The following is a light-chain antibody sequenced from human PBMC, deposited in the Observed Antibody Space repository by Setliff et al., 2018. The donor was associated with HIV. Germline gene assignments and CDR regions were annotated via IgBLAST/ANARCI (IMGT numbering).Light chain of an antibody. Sequence: QSALTQPPSASGSVGQSVTISCTGTSNDIGFYDYVSWYQQHPGKAPKLMIYEVSKRPSGVPDRFSGSKSVNTASLTVSGLQAEDEADCYCSSYAGRNNYVFGTGTKVTVL. V-gene: IGLV2-8*01. J-gene: IGLJ1*01. CDR2: EVS. CDR3: SSYAGRNNYV. CDR1: SNDIGFYDY.